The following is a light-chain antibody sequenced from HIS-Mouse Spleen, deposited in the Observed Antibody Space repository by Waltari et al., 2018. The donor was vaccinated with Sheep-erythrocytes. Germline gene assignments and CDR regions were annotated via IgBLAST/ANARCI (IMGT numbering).Light chain of an antibody. Sequence: DIQMTQSPSSLSASVGDRVTITFQASQDISNYLNWYQQKPGKAPKLLIYDASNLETGVQSRFSGSGSGTDFTFTISSLQPEDIATYYCQQYDNLFTFGPGTKVDIK. V-gene: IGKV1-33*01. CDR1: QDISNY. CDR2: DAS. J-gene: IGKJ3*01. CDR3: QQYDNLFT.